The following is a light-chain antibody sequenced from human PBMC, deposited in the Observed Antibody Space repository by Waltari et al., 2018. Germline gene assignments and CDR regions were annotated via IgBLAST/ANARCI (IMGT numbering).Light chain of an antibody. CDR2: ATS. J-gene: IGKJ3*01. CDR1: QGVSSD. Sequence: EILMTQSPAPLSVSPGEPATLTCRASQGVSSDLAWYQQKPGQAPRLLIYATSTRATGIPARFSGSGSGTEFTLTISSLQSEDFAVYYCQQYNNWPLFGPGTKVDFK. CDR3: QQYNNWPL. V-gene: IGKV3-15*01.